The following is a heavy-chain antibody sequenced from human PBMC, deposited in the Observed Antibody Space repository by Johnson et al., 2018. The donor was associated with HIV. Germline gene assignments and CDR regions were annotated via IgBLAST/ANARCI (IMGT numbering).Heavy chain of an antibody. CDR2: TSYDVTYK. J-gene: IGHJ3*02. Sequence: QVQLVESGGGVVHPGRSLRLSCAASGFTFNNYATHWVRKAPGKGLEWVALTSYDVTYKYYMDSVKGRFTISRDNAENSLYLQMTSLRGEDTAVYYCARVSTMIVVARNDAFDIWGQGTMVTVSS. D-gene: IGHD3-22*01. CDR1: GFTFNNYA. V-gene: IGHV3-30-3*01. CDR3: ARVSTMIVVARNDAFDI.